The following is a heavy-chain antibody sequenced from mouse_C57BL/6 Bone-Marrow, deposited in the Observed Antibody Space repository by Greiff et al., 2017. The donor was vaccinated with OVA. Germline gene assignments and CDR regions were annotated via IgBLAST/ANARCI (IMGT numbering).Heavy chain of an antibody. V-gene: IGHV1-82*01. Sequence: VQLQQSGPELVKPGASVKISCKASGYAFSSSWMNWVKQRPGKGLEWIGRIYPGDGYTNYNGKFKGKATLTADKSSSTAYMQLSSLTSEDSAVYFCAREGLYYYGSSSAWFAYWGQGTLVTVSA. CDR3: AREGLYYYGSSSAWFAY. CDR2: IYPGDGYT. CDR1: GYAFSSSW. J-gene: IGHJ3*01. D-gene: IGHD1-1*01.